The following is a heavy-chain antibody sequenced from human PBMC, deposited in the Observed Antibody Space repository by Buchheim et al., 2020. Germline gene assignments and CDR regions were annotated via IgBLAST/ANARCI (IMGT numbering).Heavy chain of an antibody. CDR2: ISYDGSNK. D-gene: IGHD4-17*01. CDR1: GFTFSSYG. J-gene: IGHJ6*02. V-gene: IGHV3-30*18. Sequence: QVQLLESGGGVVQPGRSLRLSCAASGFTFSSYGMHWVRQAPGKGLEWVSVISYDGSNKYYADSVKGRFTISRDNSKNTLYLRMNSLRAEDTAVYYCAKPLRVTVTPSYYYYGMDVWGQGTT. CDR3: AKPLRVTVTPSYYYYGMDV.